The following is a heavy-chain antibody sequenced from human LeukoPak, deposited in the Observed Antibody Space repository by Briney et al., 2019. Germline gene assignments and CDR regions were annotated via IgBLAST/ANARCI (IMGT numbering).Heavy chain of an antibody. CDR3: ARHGVYSSSSYFDY. Sequence: SETLSLTCSVSGASISTPYWSWFRQPPGKGLDWIGYVYYTGSTNYNPSLKSRVTIFPDTSKNQFSLRLTSVTAADTAVYYCARHGVYSSSSYFDYLGQGTLVTVSS. CDR1: GASISTPY. CDR2: VYYTGST. D-gene: IGHD6-6*01. J-gene: IGHJ4*02. V-gene: IGHV4-59*08.